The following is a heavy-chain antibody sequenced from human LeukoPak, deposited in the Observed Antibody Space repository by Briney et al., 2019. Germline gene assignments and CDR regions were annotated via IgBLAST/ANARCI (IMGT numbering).Heavy chain of an antibody. D-gene: IGHD2-21*01. V-gene: IGHV1-2*02. CDR3: ARADRLHGGPYLIGP. J-gene: IGHJ5*02. CDR2: INPNSGGT. CDR1: GYSFTDYY. Sequence: GASVTVSCKPSGYSFTDYYMHWVRQAPGQGLEWMGWINPNSGGTSSAQKFQGRVTMTRDTSISTVYMEVSWLTSDGTAIYYCARADRLHGGPYLIGPWGQGTLVTVSS.